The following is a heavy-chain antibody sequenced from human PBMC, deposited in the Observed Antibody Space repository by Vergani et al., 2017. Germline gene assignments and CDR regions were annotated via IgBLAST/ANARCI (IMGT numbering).Heavy chain of an antibody. Sequence: QITLKESGPTLVKPPQTLTLTCTFSGFSLNTRGVSVAWIRQPPGKALDWLALIYWNDEQHYSPSLNNRVTITKDTSKNQVVLTMTNMDYVDTGTYYCVYRKPECGTTGYFYPFYYYYYMDVWGKGTTVTVSS. CDR2: IYWNDEQ. J-gene: IGHJ6*03. D-gene: IGHD1-7*01. CDR3: VYRKPECGTTGYFYPFYYYYYMDV. CDR1: GFSLNTRGVS. V-gene: IGHV2-5*04.